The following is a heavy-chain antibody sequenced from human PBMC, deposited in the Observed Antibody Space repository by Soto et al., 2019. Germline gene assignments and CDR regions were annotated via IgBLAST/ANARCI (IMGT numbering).Heavy chain of an antibody. CDR3: ARDEDLTGTHGFDY. D-gene: IGHD1-20*01. CDR2: IWYDGSNK. J-gene: IGHJ4*02. V-gene: IGHV3-33*01. CDR1: GFTFSSYG. Sequence: GGSLRLSCAASGFTFSSYGMHWVRQAPGKGLEWVAVIWYDGSNKYYADSVKGRFTISRDNSKNTLYLQMNSLRAEDTAVYYCARDEDLTGTHGFDYWGQGTLVTVSS.